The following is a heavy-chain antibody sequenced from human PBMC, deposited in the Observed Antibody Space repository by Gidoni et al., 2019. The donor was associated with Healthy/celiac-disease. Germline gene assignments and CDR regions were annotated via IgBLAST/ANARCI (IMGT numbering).Heavy chain of an antibody. CDR1: ISSYY. CDR3: ARVGRRESRGATGAFDI. Sequence: ISSYYWSWIRQPPGKGLEWIGYIYYSGSTNYNPSLKSRVTISVDTSKNQFSLKLSSVTAADTAVYYCARVGRRESRGATGAFDIWGQGTMVTVSS. J-gene: IGHJ3*02. D-gene: IGHD1-26*01. V-gene: IGHV4-59*01. CDR2: IYYSGST.